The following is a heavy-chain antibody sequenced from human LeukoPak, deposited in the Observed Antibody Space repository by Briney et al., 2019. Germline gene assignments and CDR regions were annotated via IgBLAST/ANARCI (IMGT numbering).Heavy chain of an antibody. J-gene: IGHJ4*02. D-gene: IGHD3-10*01. Sequence: GGSLRLSCAASGFTFSSYAMHWVRQAPGKVLEWVSAISGSGGSTYYADSVKGRFTISRDNSKNTLYLQMNSLRAEDTAVYYCAKDRTSGSYIRSLDYWGQGTLVTVSS. CDR2: ISGSGGST. CDR1: GFTFSSYA. CDR3: AKDRTSGSYIRSLDY. V-gene: IGHV3-23*01.